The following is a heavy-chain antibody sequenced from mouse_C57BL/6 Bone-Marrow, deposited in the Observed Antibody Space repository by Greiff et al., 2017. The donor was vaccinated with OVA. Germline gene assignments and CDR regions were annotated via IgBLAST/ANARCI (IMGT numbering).Heavy chain of an antibody. V-gene: IGHV1-52*01. CDR3: ARRYDYGDYYAMDY. J-gene: IGHJ4*01. CDR1: GYTFTSYW. Sequence: QVQLQQPGAELVRPGSSVKLSCKASGYTFTSYWMHWVKQRPIQGLEWIGNIDPSDSETHYNQKFKDKATLTVDKSSSTAYMQLSSLTSEDSAVYYGARRYDYGDYYAMDYWGQGTSVTVSS. D-gene: IGHD2-4*01. CDR2: IDPSDSET.